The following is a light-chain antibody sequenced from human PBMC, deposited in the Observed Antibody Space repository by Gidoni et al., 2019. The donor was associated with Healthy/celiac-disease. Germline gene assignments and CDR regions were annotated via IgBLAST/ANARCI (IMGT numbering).Light chain of an antibody. Sequence: QLVLTQSPSASASLGASVKLTCPLSSGHSSYAIAWHQQQPGKGPRYLMKLNSDGSHSKGDGIPDRFSGSSSGAERYLTISSLQSEDEADYYCQTWGTGVWVFGGGTKLTVL. CDR1: SGHSSYA. V-gene: IGLV4-69*01. CDR2: LNSDGSH. CDR3: QTWGTGVWV. J-gene: IGLJ3*02.